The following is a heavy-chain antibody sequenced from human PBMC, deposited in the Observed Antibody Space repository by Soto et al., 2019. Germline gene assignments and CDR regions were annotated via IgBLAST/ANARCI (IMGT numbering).Heavy chain of an antibody. J-gene: IGHJ4*01. CDR1: GFTFSTYG. CDR3: ATLVVPAADHFDY. V-gene: IGHV3-30*03. Sequence: QVQLVESGGRVVQAGRSLRLSSAASGFTFSTYGMHWVRQAPGKGLDWVAVISYDGTNKYYADSVKGRFTISRDNSRNTLYLQLNSLRPEDTAVYFCATLVVPAADHFDYWGQGTLVSVSS. CDR2: ISYDGTNK. D-gene: IGHD2-15*01.